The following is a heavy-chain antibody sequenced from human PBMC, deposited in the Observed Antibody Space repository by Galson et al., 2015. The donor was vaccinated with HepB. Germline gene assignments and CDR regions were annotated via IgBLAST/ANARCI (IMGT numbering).Heavy chain of an antibody. CDR2: ISSSSSTI. Sequence: SLRLSCAASGFTFSSYSMNWVRQAPGKGLEWVSYISSSSSTIYYADSVKGRFTISRDNAKNSLYLQMNSLRDEDTAVYYCARDQYYYDSSGYPQRLYYYYYYMDVWGKGTTVTVSS. CDR1: GFTFSSYS. CDR3: ARDQYYYDSSGYPQRLYYYYYYMDV. V-gene: IGHV3-48*02. J-gene: IGHJ6*03. D-gene: IGHD3-22*01.